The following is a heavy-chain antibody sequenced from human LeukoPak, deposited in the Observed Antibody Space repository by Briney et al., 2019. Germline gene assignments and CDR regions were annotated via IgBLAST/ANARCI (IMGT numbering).Heavy chain of an antibody. Sequence: SETLSLTCAVSGGSISSGGYSWSWIRQPPGKGPEWIGYIYHSGSTYYNPSLKSRVTISVDRSKNQFSLKLSSVTAADTAVYYCARGSGYVYYFDYWGQGTLVTVSS. CDR1: GGSISSGGYS. V-gene: IGHV4-30-2*01. CDR3: ARGSGYVYYFDY. CDR2: IYHSGST. D-gene: IGHD3-22*01. J-gene: IGHJ4*02.